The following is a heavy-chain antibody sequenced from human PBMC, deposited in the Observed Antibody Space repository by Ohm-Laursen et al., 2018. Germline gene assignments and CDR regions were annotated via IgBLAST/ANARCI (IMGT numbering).Heavy chain of an antibody. V-gene: IGHV3-23*01. CDR2: ISNSGSST. D-gene: IGHD6-19*01. Sequence: GSLRLSCAASGFTFSSYAMSWVRQAPGKGLEWVSAISNSGSSTYNADSVKGRFTISRDNSKNTLYLQMNSLRAEDTAVYYCARDAGYSSGWGQGTLVTVSS. J-gene: IGHJ4*02. CDR3: ARDAGYSSG. CDR1: GFTFSSYA.